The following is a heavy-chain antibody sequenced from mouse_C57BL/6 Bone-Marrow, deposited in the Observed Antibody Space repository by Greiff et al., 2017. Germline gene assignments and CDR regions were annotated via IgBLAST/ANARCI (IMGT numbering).Heavy chain of an antibody. V-gene: IGHV1-26*01. CDR3: ARDYYGSSWYFDY. D-gene: IGHD1-1*01. CDR1: GYTFTDYY. J-gene: IGHJ2*01. Sequence: EVQLQQSGPELVKPGASVKISCKAPGYTFTDYYMNWVKQSHGKSLEWIGDINPNNGGTSYNQKLKGKATLTVDKSSSTAYMELRSLTSEDSAVYYCARDYYGSSWYFDYWGQGTILTVSS. CDR2: INPNNGGT.